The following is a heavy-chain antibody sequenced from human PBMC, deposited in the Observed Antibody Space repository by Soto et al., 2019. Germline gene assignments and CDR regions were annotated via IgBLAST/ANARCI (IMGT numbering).Heavy chain of an antibody. Sequence: HSETLSLTCTLSGCSISGGNDYWSWIRQPPGKGLEWIGYIYYSGSTYYNPSLKSRVTISVDTSKNQFSLKLSSVTAADTAVYYCARAHSSSYTESYFDYWGQGTLVTVSS. CDR1: GCSISGGNDY. V-gene: IGHV4-30-4*01. CDR3: ARAHSSSYTESYFDY. CDR2: IYYSGST. D-gene: IGHD6-13*01. J-gene: IGHJ4*02.